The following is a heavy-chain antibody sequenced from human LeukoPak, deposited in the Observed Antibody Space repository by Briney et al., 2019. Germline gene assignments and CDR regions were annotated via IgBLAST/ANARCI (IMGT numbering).Heavy chain of an antibody. CDR2: INHSGST. Sequence: SETLSLTCAVYGGAFSGYYWSWIRKPPGKGLEWIGEINHSGSTNYNPSLKSRVTISVDTSKNPFSLKLSSVTAADTAVYYCARVPWRSGSYPYYFDYWGQGTVVTVSS. V-gene: IGHV4-34*01. D-gene: IGHD3-10*01. CDR1: GGAFSGYY. J-gene: IGHJ4*02. CDR3: ARVPWRSGSYPYYFDY.